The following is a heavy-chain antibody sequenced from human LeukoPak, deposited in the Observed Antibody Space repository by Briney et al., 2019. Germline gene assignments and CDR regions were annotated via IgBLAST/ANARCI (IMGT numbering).Heavy chain of an antibody. CDR3: ARDGIQLEPGSYL. CDR1: GFSISGYW. V-gene: IGHV3-7*01. Sequence: PGGSLRLSCAASGFSISGYWMSWVRQAPGKGLEWVANIKQDESEKFYVDFVRGRFTVSRDNAKNSLCLQMNDLRVEDTAVYYCARDGIQLEPGSYLWGQGTLATVSS. D-gene: IGHD1-1*01. CDR2: IKQDESEK. J-gene: IGHJ4*02.